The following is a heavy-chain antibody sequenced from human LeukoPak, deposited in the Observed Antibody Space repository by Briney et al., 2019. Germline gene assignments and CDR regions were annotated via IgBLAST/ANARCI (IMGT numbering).Heavy chain of an antibody. D-gene: IGHD3-22*01. CDR3: ARAARQGFTMIVVPFFYFDL. CDR2: INHSGST. Sequence: PSQTLSLTCTVSGGSISSGASDWGWIRQHPKRGLEWVGYINHSGSTYYNPSLGSRVTMSVDTSKNQFSLKLSSVTAADSTVYYCARAARQGFTMIVVPFFYFDLWGRGTLVTVSS. V-gene: IGHV4-31*03. CDR1: GGSISSGASD. J-gene: IGHJ2*01.